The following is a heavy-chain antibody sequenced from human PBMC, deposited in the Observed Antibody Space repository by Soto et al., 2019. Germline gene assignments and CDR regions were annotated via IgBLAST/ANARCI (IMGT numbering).Heavy chain of an antibody. D-gene: IGHD2-15*01. J-gene: IGHJ4*02. Sequence: PWGSLRLSCAASGFTFSRSALHWVRQASGKGLEWVGRIRNKANSYATAYAASVKGRFTISRDDSKNTAFLQMDSLKTGGTALYDCTTHAPEDMIRTWGPGTLVTLSS. V-gene: IGHV3-73*01. CDR2: IRNKANSYAT. CDR1: GFTFSRSA. CDR3: TTHAPEDMIRT.